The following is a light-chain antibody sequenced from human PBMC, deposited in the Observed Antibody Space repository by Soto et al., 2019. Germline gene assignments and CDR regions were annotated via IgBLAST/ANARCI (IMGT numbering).Light chain of an antibody. Sequence: IQLTQSPSSLSASVGDRVTITCRASQGISSYLAWYQQKPGKAPKLLIYAASTLQSGVPSRFSGSGSGTDFTLTITSMQTAAFAPYYCQQVNDHPLTFGGGTKVDIK. CDR3: QQVNDHPLT. V-gene: IGKV1-9*01. CDR1: QGISSY. CDR2: AAS. J-gene: IGKJ4*01.